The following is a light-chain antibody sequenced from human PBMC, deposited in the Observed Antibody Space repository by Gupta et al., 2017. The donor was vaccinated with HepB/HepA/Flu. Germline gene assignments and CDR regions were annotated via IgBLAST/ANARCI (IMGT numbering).Light chain of an antibody. CDR2: GAS. CDR3: QQYGSSFT. J-gene: IGKJ3*01. CDR1: QSVSSSF. V-gene: IGKV3-20*01. Sequence: EIVLTQSPGTLPLSPGERATLSCRASQSVSSSFLAWYQQKPGQAPRLLIYGASSRATGIPDRFSGSGSGTDFTLTISRLEPEDFAVYYCQQYGSSFTFGPGTKVDRK.